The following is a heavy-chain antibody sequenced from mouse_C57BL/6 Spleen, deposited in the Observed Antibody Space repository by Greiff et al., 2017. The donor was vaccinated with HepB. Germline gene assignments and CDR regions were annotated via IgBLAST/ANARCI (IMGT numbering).Heavy chain of an antibody. CDR3: ALYYDYDGYAMDY. Sequence: QVQLKQPGAELVMPGASVKLSCKASGYTFTSYWMHWVKQRPGQGLEWIGEIDPSDSYTNYNQKFKGKSTLTVDKSSSTAYMQLSSLTSEDSAVYYCALYYDYDGYAMDYWGQGTSVTVSS. CDR1: GYTFTSYW. D-gene: IGHD2-4*01. J-gene: IGHJ4*01. V-gene: IGHV1-69*01. CDR2: IDPSDSYT.